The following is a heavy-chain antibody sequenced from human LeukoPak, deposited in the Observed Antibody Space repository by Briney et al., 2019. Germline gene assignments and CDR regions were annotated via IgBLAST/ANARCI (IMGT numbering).Heavy chain of an antibody. Sequence: GGSLRLSCAASGFTFSSYAMSWVRQAPGKGLEWASAISGSDNTYYADSVKGRFTISRDNSKNTLYLQMNSLRAEDTAIYYCAKGVRFLDWWILDYWGQGSLVTVSS. J-gene: IGHJ4*02. V-gene: IGHV3-23*01. CDR1: GFTFSSYA. CDR3: AKGVRFLDWWILDY. CDR2: ISGSDNT. D-gene: IGHD3-9*01.